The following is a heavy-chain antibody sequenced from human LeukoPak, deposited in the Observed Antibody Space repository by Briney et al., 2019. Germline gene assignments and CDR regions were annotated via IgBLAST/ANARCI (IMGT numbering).Heavy chain of an antibody. Sequence: GGSLGLSCVASGFTVNGNYMNWVRQAPGKGLEWVSVIHSGGTTYYADSVKDRFTISRDNSKNTLFLQMDSLRVEDTAVYYCARGARDYFELDYWGQGTLVTVSS. D-gene: IGHD3-22*01. J-gene: IGHJ4*02. V-gene: IGHV3-66*01. CDR3: ARGARDYFELDY. CDR1: GFTVNGNY. CDR2: IHSGGTT.